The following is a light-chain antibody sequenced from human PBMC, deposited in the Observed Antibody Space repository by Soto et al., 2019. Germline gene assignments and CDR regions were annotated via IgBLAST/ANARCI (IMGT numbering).Light chain of an antibody. CDR2: KAT. CDR1: QSIGSG. V-gene: IGKV1-5*03. J-gene: IGKJ2*01. Sequence: DFQMTQSPSTLSASVGDGVTITCRASQSIGSGLAWYQQQPGKAPKLLIYKATNLQRGVSSRFSGSGSGTDFILTISSLQPADSATYYCQPYNDFQYTFGQGTKLEI. CDR3: QPYNDFQYT.